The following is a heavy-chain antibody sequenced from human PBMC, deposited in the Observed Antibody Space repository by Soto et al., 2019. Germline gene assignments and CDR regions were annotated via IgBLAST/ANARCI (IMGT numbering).Heavy chain of an antibody. V-gene: IGHV4-34*01. CDR2: INHSGST. Sequence: PSETLSLTCAVYGGSFSCYYWSWIRQPPGKGLEWIGEINHSGSTNYNPSLKSRVTISVDTSKNQFSLKLSSVTAADTAVYYCARGRREKDYWGQGTLVTVSS. CDR1: GGSFSCYY. CDR3: ARGRREKDY. D-gene: IGHD1-26*01. J-gene: IGHJ4*02.